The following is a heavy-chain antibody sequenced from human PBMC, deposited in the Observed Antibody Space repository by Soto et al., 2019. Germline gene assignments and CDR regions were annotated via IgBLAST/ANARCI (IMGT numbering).Heavy chain of an antibody. D-gene: IGHD1-26*01. CDR1: VGTFSSYA. CDR2: INPNSGGT. J-gene: IGHJ4*02. CDR3: ARDLVVGAPGY. Sequence: ASVKVSCKAAVGTFSSYAISWVRQAPGQGLEWMGWINPNSGGTNYAQKFQGRVTMTRDTSISTAYMELSRLRSDDTAVYYCARDLVVGAPGYWGQGTLVTVSS. V-gene: IGHV1-2*02.